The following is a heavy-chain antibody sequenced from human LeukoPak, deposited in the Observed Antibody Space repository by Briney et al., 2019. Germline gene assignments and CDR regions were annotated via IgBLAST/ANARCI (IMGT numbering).Heavy chain of an antibody. Sequence: GASVKVSCKASGYTFTNYYIHWVRQAPGQGLEWMGIINPRGGSTDYAQKFQGRVTMTSDTSTSTVYMELHSLRSEDTAVYFCARVGITVATADYWGQGTLVTVSS. V-gene: IGHV1-46*01. J-gene: IGHJ4*02. CDR3: ARVGITVATADY. D-gene: IGHD4-23*01. CDR1: GYTFTNYY. CDR2: INPRGGST.